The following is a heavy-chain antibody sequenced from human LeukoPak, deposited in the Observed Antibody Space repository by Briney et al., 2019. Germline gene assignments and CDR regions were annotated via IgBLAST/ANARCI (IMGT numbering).Heavy chain of an antibody. D-gene: IGHD4-23*01. J-gene: IGHJ4*02. V-gene: IGHV4-39*01. CDR3: ARLTLSDNYFDY. CDR1: GGSINSRSYY. CDR2: IYYSGST. Sequence: SETLSLTCTVCGGSINSRSYYWRWIRQPPGKGLEWIGSIYYSGSTYYNPSLKSRVTISVDTSKNQFSLKLSSVTAADTAVYYCARLTLSDNYFDYWGQGTLVTVSS.